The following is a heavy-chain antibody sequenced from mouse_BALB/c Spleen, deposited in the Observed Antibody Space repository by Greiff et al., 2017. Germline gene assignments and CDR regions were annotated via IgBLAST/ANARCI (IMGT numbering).Heavy chain of an antibody. J-gene: IGHJ1*01. V-gene: IGHV10-1*02. CDR2: IRSKRNNYAT. CDR1: GFTFNPYA. Sequence: DVMLVESGGGLVQPKGSLKLSCAASGFTFNPYAMNWVRQAPGKGLEWVARIRSKRNNYATYYADSVKDRFTISRDDSQSMLSLQMNNLKTEDTAMYYCVRRGNYYGRSWYFDVWGAGTTVTGSS. D-gene: IGHD1-1*01. CDR3: VRRGNYYGRSWYFDV.